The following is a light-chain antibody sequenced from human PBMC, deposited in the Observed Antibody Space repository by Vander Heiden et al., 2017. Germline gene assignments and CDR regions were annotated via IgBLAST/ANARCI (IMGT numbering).Light chain of an antibody. J-gene: IGLJ2*01. Sequence: QSALTQPASVSGSPGQSITISCTGTSNDVGGYNYVSWYQQHPGKAPKLMIYEVNNRPSGVSNRFSGSKSGNTAPLTISGLQAEDEADYYCISYASSSTLVFGGGTKLTVL. CDR3: ISYASSSTLV. CDR2: EVN. V-gene: IGLV2-14*03. CDR1: SNDVGGYNY.